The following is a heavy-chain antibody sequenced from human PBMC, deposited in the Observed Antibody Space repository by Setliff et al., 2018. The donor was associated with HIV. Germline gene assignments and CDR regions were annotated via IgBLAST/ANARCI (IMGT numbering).Heavy chain of an antibody. Sequence: SETLSLTCDVYGGSFSGYYWSWIRQPPGKGLEWIGEISHSGRTNYNPSLKTRLIISRDTSKNQFSLRLSSATVADTAIYYCARGFEGYCSGASCHWFDSWGQGTQVTVSS. D-gene: IGHD2-15*01. CDR1: GGSFSGYY. J-gene: IGHJ5*01. CDR2: ISHSGRT. V-gene: IGHV4-34*01. CDR3: ARGFEGYCSGASCHWFDS.